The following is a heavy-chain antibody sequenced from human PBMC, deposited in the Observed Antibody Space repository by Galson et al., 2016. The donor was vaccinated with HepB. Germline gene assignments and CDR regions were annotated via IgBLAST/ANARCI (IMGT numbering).Heavy chain of an antibody. V-gene: IGHV6-1*01. D-gene: IGHD3-9*01. CDR3: ARGDDILTGTYYFDY. CDR2: TYYRSKWYN. CDR1: GDSVSSNSAT. Sequence: CAISGDSVSSNSATWNWIRQSPSRGLEWLGRTYYRSKWYNDYALSVKSRITINPDTSKNQFSLKLSSVAAADTAVYYCARGDDILTGTYYFDYWGQGTLVTVSS. J-gene: IGHJ4*02.